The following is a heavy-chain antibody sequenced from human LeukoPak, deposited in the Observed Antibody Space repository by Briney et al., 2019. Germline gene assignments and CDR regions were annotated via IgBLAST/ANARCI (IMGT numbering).Heavy chain of an antibody. J-gene: IGHJ6*03. V-gene: IGHV4-4*07. CDR2: IYTSGSP. CDR1: SGSISSYD. Sequence: KTSETLSLTCTVSSGSISSYDWSWIRQPAGKGLEWIGRIYTSGSPNYNPSLKSRVTMSVDTSKNQFSLKLSSVTAADTAVYYCTRAASSGPLFTYHMDVWGKGTTVTVSS. D-gene: IGHD3-22*01. CDR3: TRAASSGPLFTYHMDV.